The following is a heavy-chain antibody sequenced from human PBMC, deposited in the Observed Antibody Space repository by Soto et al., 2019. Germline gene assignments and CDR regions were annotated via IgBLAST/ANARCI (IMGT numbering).Heavy chain of an antibody. V-gene: IGHV3-23*01. J-gene: IGHJ5*02. CDR3: AKHAEYQLVSWFDP. CDR2: ISAGGGNT. D-gene: IGHD2-2*01. Sequence: EVQLLESGGGLVQPGGSLRLSCAVSGFSFSTYAMSWVRQAPGKGLEWVSGISAGGGNTYYADSVRGRFTISRDNSKDTLYRQITGLRAEDTAFYYCAKHAEYQLVSWFDPWGRGTLVTVSS. CDR1: GFSFSTYA.